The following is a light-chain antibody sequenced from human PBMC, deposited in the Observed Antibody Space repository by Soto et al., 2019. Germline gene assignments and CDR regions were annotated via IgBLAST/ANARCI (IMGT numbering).Light chain of an antibody. V-gene: IGKV3-20*01. J-gene: IGKJ1*01. CDR2: NTY. Sequence: EIVLTQSPGTLSLSPGERATRSCRASQSVSSSYLAWYQQRPGQAPRLLVYNTYTRAFGIPDRFSGSGSGTDFTLTISRLEPEDFAVYYCHQYDSWTFGQGTKVDIK. CDR3: HQYDSWT. CDR1: QSVSSSY.